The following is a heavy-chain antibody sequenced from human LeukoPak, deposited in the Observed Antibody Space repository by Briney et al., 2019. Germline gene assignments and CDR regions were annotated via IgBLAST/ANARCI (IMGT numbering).Heavy chain of an antibody. CDR1: GFTFSSYG. CDR3: ARDGYSAAAFHY. Sequence: GRSLRLSCAASGFTFSSYGMHWVRQAPGKGLEWVAVIWYDGSNKYYADSVKGRFTISRDNSKNTLYLQMNSLRAEDTAVYYCARDGYSAAAFHYWGQGTLVTVSS. V-gene: IGHV3-33*01. D-gene: IGHD5-12*01. CDR2: IWYDGSNK. J-gene: IGHJ4*02.